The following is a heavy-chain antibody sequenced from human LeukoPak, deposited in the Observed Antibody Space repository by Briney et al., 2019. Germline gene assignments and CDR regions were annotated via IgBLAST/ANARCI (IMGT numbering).Heavy chain of an antibody. J-gene: IGHJ4*02. CDR2: IYTSGST. V-gene: IGHV4-61*02. Sequence: SQTLSLTCTVSGGSISSGSYYWSWIRQPAGKGLEWIGRIYTSGSTNYNPSLKSRVTISVDTSKNQFSLKLSSVTAADTAVYYCARERDYVWGSYRYSPCFGYWGQGTLVTVSS. CDR1: GGSISSGSYY. D-gene: IGHD3-16*02. CDR3: ARERDYVWGSYRYSPCFGY.